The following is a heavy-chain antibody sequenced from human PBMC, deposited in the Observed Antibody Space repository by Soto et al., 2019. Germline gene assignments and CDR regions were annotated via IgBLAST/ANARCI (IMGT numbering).Heavy chain of an antibody. J-gene: IGHJ4*02. V-gene: IGHV4-30-4*08. CDR2: IYYSGST. CDR3: ARITYYYDSSGYYSRGAPRAHFDY. Sequence: SETLSLTCTVSGGSISSGGYYWSWIRQHPGKGLEWIGYIYYSGSTYYNPSLKSRVTISVDTSKNQFSLKLSSVTAADTAVYYCARITYYYDSSGYYSRGAPRAHFDYWGQGTLVTVSS. CDR1: GGSISSGGYY. D-gene: IGHD3-22*01.